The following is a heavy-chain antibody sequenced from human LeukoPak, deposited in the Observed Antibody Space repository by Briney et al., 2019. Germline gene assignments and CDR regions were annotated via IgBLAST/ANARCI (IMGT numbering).Heavy chain of an antibody. V-gene: IGHV3-30*02. Sequence: PGGSLRLSCAASGFTFSSYGMHWVRQAPGKGLEWVAFIRYDGSNKYYADSVKGRFTISRDNSKNTLYLQMNSLRAEDTAVYYCAKDLAKYSSSSRYMDVWGKGTTVTVSS. D-gene: IGHD6-6*01. CDR1: GFTFSSYG. CDR2: IRYDGSNK. CDR3: AKDLAKYSSSSRYMDV. J-gene: IGHJ6*03.